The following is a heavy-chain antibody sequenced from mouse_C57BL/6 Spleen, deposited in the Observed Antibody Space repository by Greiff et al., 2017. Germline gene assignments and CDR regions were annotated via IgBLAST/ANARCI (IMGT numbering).Heavy chain of an antibody. CDR3: ARGEAYGPFAY. Sequence: VQLQQSGAELVKPGASVKISCKASGYAFSSYWMNWVKQRPGQGLEWIGQIYPGDGDTNYNGKFKGKATLTADKSSSTAYMQLSSLTSEDSAVYFCARGEAYGPFAYWGQGPLVTVSA. CDR1: GYAFSSYW. J-gene: IGHJ3*01. D-gene: IGHD1-1*02. V-gene: IGHV1-80*01. CDR2: IYPGDGDT.